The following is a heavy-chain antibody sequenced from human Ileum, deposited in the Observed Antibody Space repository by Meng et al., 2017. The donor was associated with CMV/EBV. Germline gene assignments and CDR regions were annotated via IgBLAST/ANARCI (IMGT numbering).Heavy chain of an antibody. CDR1: GYTFSNYW. J-gene: IGHJ4*02. CDR2: IYPGDSDT. Sequence: GESLKISCKGSGYTFSNYWIGWVRQMPGKGLEWMGIIYPGDSDTRYSPSFQGQVTMSADKSISTAYLQWSSLKASDTAIYYCARLAGGRNYPFDYWGQGTLVTVSS. V-gene: IGHV5-51*01. CDR3: ARLAGGRNYPFDY. D-gene: IGHD2-15*01.